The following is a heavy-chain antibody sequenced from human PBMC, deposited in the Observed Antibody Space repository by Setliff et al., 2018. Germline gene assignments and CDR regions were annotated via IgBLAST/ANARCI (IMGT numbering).Heavy chain of an antibody. Sequence: SETLSLTCTVSGGSISTHYWSWIRQPPGKGLEWIGYVYYSGSTNYNPSLKSRVTISVDTSTNQFSLKLSSVTAADTAVYHCARAKFNIVTSIYFDYWGQGTLVTVSS. V-gene: IGHV4-59*11. CDR1: GGSISTHY. D-gene: IGHD5-12*01. CDR2: VYYSGST. CDR3: ARAKFNIVTSIYFDY. J-gene: IGHJ4*02.